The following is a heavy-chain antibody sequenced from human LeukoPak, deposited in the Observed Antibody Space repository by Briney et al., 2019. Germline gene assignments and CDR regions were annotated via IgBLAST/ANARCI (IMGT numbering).Heavy chain of an antibody. Sequence: GGSLRLSCAASGFIFSNYWMSWVRRAPGKGLEWVANIKQDGSETYYVDPVRGRFTISRDNAKNSLYLQMNSLRADDTAIYYCARDFWGAYRVDFFDYWGQGTLVTVSS. CDR2: IKQDGSET. V-gene: IGHV3-7*01. CDR3: ARDFWGAYRVDFFDY. CDR1: GFIFSNYW. J-gene: IGHJ4*02. D-gene: IGHD3-3*01.